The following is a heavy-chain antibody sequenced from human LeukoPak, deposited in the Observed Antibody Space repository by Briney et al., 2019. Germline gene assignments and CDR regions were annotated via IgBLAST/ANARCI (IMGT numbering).Heavy chain of an antibody. D-gene: IGHD5-24*01. CDR3: ARVGYNSDYFDY. J-gene: IGHJ4*02. V-gene: IGHV3-11*04. CDR1: AFTFSDYY. Sequence: GGSLRLSCAASAFTFSDYYMSWIRQTPGNGLEWISYISSSGNTIYYADSVKGRFTISRDNAKNSLYLQMNSLRAEDTAVYYCARVGYNSDYFDYWGQGTLVTVSS. CDR2: ISSSGNTI.